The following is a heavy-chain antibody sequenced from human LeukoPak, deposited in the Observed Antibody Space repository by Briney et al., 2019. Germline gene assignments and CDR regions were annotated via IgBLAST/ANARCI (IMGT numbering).Heavy chain of an antibody. CDR3: AKEVVPATMKDYYYGMDV. J-gene: IGHJ6*02. CDR2: ISYDGSNK. Sequence: GRSLRLSCAASGFTFSSYGMHWVRQAPGKGLEWVAVISYDGSNKYYADSVEGRFTISRDNSKNTLYLQMNSLRAEDTAVYYCAKEVVPATMKDYYYGMDVWGQGTTVTVSS. D-gene: IGHD2-2*01. CDR1: GFTFSSYG. V-gene: IGHV3-30*18.